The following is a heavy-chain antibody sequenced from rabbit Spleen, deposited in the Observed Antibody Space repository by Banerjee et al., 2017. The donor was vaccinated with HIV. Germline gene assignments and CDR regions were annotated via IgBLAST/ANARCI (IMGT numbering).Heavy chain of an antibody. V-gene: IGHV1S45*01. Sequence: QEQLVESGGGLVKPGGTLTLTCKASGFSFSSYYYMCWVRQAPGKGLEWIGCIYTGSSSTTWYATWAKGRFTCSKTSSTTVTLQMTRLTAADTATYFCARDTSSSFSSYGMDLWGPGTLVTVS. J-gene: IGHJ6*01. D-gene: IGHD1-1*01. CDR2: IYTGSSSTT. CDR3: ARDTSSSFSSYGMDL. CDR1: GFSFSSYYY.